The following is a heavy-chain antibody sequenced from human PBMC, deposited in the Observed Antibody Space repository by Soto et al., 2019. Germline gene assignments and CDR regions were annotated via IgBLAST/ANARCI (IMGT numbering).Heavy chain of an antibody. Sequence: GGSLRLSCAASGFTFTRFSMNWVRQAPGKGLEWVSSIGSTTNYIYYGDSMKGRFTISRDNAKNSLYLEMNSLRAEDTAVYYCARESEDLTSNFDYWGQGTLVTVSS. V-gene: IGHV3-21*06. J-gene: IGHJ4*02. CDR3: ARESEDLTSNFDY. CDR1: GFTFTRFS. CDR2: IGSTTNYI.